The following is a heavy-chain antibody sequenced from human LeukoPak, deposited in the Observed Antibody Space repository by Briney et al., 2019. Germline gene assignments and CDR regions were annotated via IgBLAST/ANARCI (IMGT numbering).Heavy chain of an antibody. D-gene: IGHD3-16*01. CDR2: INHSGST. CDR1: GGSFSGYY. CDR3: ARGGGA. Sequence: PSETLSLTCAVYGGSFSGYYWSWIRQPPGKGLEWIGEINHSGSTNYNPSLKSRVTISVDTSKNQFSLKLSSVTAADTAVYYCARGGGAWDQGTLVTVSS. V-gene: IGHV4-34*01. J-gene: IGHJ5*02.